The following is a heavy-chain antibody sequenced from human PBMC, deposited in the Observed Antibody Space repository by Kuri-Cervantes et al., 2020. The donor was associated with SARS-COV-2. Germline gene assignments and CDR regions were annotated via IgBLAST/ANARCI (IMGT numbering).Heavy chain of an antibody. D-gene: IGHD6-19*01. V-gene: IGHV4-4*07. J-gene: IGHJ6*03. Sequence: GSLRLSCTVSGGSISSYYWSWIRQPAGKGLEWIGRIYTSGSTNYNPSLKSRVTMSVDTSKNQFSLKLSSVTAADTAVYYCARGRYSSYYYYYMDVWGKGTTVTVSS. CDR2: IYTSGST. CDR3: ARGRYSSYYYYYMDV. CDR1: GGSISSYY.